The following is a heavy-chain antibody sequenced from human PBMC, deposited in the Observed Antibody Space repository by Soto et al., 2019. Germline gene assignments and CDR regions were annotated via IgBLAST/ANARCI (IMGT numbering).Heavy chain of an antibody. Sequence: PSGTLSLTGTVSGGSIANNNYFWGWVRQPPGKGLEWIGSAAYSGGTYKNPSLKSRVTVSVDTSKNQFSLKLTSVTAADTAVYYCAKVVVGATSHSDFDSWGQGTLVTVSS. D-gene: IGHD2-15*01. CDR1: GGSIANNNYF. J-gene: IGHJ4*02. CDR3: AKVVVGATSHSDFDS. CDR2: AAYSGGT. V-gene: IGHV4-39*01.